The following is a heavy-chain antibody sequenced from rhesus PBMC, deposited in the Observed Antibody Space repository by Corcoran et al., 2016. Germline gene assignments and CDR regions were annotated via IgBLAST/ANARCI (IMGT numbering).Heavy chain of an antibody. D-gene: IGHD3-3*01. CDR1: GGSISASYY. CDR3: ARSYNIWTGYYAY. Sequence: QVQPQESGPGLVKPSETLSLTCAVSGGSISASYYGSWFRMPPGKGLEWIGYIYGSGDSTYYNPSLKCRVTISTDTSKNQFSLKLSSVTAADTAVYYCARSYNIWTGYYAYWGQGVLVTVSS. V-gene: IGHV4S7*01. CDR2: IYGSGDST. J-gene: IGHJ4*01.